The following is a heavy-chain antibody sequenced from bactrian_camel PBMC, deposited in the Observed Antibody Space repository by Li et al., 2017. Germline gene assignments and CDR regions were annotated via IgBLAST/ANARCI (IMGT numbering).Heavy chain of an antibody. CDR2: ISSGGETA. Sequence: QLVESGGGLVQPGGSMTLSCAASGFIFSLYWMYWVRQAPGKGLEWVATISSGGETARYAGSVQGRFTISRDNDKNMVYLQMNMLKPEDTAVYYCVRGAMGPGPVTDPTSQGTQVTV. J-gene: IGHJ4*01. CDR1: GFIFSLYW. V-gene: IGHV3S25*01. D-gene: IGHD3*01.